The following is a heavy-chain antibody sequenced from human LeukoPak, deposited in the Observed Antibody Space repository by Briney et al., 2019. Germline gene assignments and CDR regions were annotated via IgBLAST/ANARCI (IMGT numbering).Heavy chain of an antibody. J-gene: IGHJ6*03. D-gene: IGHD2-2*01. Sequence: SETLSLTCTVSGGSISSSYWSWIRQPPGKGLEWIGYIYHSGSISYNPSLKSRVTISGDTSKNQFSLKLSSVTAADTAVYYCARVGAKKDIVVVPADARRSYYYYYMDVWGKGTTVTVSS. V-gene: IGHV4-59*08. CDR1: GGSISSSY. CDR2: IYHSGSI. CDR3: ARVGAKKDIVVVPADARRSYYYYYMDV.